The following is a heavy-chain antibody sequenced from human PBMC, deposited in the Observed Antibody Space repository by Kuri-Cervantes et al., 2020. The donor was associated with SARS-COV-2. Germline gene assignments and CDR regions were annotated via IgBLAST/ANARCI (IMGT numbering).Heavy chain of an antibody. Sequence: GESLKISCAASGFTFSSYGMHWVRQAPGKGLEWVAFIRYDGSNKYYADSVKGRFTISRDNSKNTLYLQMNSLRAEDTAVYYCAKGPEYSYGPFDYWGQGTLVTVSS. D-gene: IGHD5-18*01. CDR1: GFTFSSYG. J-gene: IGHJ4*02. CDR3: AKGPEYSYGPFDY. CDR2: IRYDGSNK. V-gene: IGHV3-30*02.